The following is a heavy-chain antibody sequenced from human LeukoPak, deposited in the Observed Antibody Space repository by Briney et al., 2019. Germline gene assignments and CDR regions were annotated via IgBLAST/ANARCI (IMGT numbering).Heavy chain of an antibody. CDR1: GFTVSSNY. V-gene: IGHV3-66*02. CDR2: IYSGGST. CDR3: ARTIVGATTDAFDI. J-gene: IGHJ3*02. D-gene: IGHD1-26*01. Sequence: QTGGSLRLSCAASGFTVSSNYMSWVRQAPGKGLERVSVIYSGGSTYYADSVKGRFTISRDNSKNTLYLQMGSLRGEDTAVYYCARTIVGATTDAFDIWGQGTMVTVSS.